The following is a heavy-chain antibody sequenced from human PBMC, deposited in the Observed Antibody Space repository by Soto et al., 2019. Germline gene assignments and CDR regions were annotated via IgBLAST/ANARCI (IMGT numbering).Heavy chain of an antibody. Sequence: PGGSLRLSCAASGFTFSSYAMSWVRQAPGKGLEWVSAISGSGGSTYYADSVKGRFTISRDNSKNTLYLQMNSLRAEDTAVYYCAKANFGTQLVFDAFDIWGQGTMVTVSS. CDR1: GFTFSSYA. J-gene: IGHJ3*02. CDR3: AKANFGTQLVFDAFDI. V-gene: IGHV3-23*01. D-gene: IGHD6-13*01. CDR2: ISGSGGST.